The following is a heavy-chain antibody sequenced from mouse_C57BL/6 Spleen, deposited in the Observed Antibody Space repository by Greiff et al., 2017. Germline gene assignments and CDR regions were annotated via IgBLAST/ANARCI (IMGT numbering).Heavy chain of an antibody. CDR1: GFSLTSYA. CDR3: ARYDYDGDYYAMDY. V-gene: IGHV2-9-1*01. CDR2: IWTGGGT. D-gene: IGHD2-4*01. Sequence: VQLQQSGPGLVAPSQSLSITCTVSGFSLTSYAISWVRQPPGKGLEWLGVIWTGGGTNYNSALKSRLSISKDNSKSQVFLKMNSLQTDDTARYYCARYDYDGDYYAMDYWGQGTSVTVSS. J-gene: IGHJ4*01.